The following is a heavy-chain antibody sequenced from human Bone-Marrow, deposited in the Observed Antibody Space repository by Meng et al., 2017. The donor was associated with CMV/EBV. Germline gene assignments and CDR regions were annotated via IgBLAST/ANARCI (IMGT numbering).Heavy chain of an antibody. CDR1: GYSFTIYD. CDR3: ARGGPHSNQNWFDP. J-gene: IGHJ5*02. Sequence: ASVKVSCKASGYSFTIYDINWVRQAPGQGLEWMGWVNPTSGNRGYAQNFQGRVTMTTDTSTSTAYMELRSLRSDDTAVYYYARGGPHSNQNWFDPWGQGTRVTGYS. V-gene: IGHV1-8*01. CDR2: VNPTSGNR. D-gene: IGHD4-11*01.